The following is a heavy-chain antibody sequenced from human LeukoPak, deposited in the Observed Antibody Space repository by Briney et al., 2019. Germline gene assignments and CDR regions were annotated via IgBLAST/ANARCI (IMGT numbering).Heavy chain of an antibody. J-gene: IGHJ4*02. CDR1: GFTFSYYW. Sequence: GGSLRLSCAASGFTFSYYWMTWVRQAPGKGLEWVSAISGSGGSTYYADSVEGRFTISRDNSKNTLYLQMNSLRAEDTAVYYCAKDQRITIFGVVIRYWFDYWGQGTLVTVSS. V-gene: IGHV3-23*01. CDR3: AKDQRITIFGVVIRYWFDY. D-gene: IGHD3-3*01. CDR2: ISGSGGST.